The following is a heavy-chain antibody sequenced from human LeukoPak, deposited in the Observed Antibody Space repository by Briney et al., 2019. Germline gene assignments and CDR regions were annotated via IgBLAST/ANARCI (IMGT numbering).Heavy chain of an antibody. Sequence: GGSLRLSCAASGFTFSSNYMSWVRQGPGKGLEWVSFIYSGDSTYYADSVKGRFTISRDNSKNTLYLQMNSLRAEDTAVYYCTRVGEDDTFDLWGQGTMVTVSS. J-gene: IGHJ3*01. CDR2: IYSGDST. CDR3: TRVGEDDTFDL. D-gene: IGHD3-16*01. V-gene: IGHV3-66*01. CDR1: GFTFSSNY.